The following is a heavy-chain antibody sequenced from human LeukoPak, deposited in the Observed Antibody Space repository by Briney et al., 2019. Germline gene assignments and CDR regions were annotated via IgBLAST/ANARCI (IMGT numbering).Heavy chain of an antibody. CDR3: AKDDSSGSSYYFHGMDV. Sequence: PGGSLRLSCAASGFTFSSYGMHWVRQAPGKGLEWVAVISYDGSNKYYADSVKGRFTISRDNSKNTLYLQMNSLRAEDTAVYYCAKDDSSGSSYYFHGMDVWGQGTTVTVSS. D-gene: IGHD3-22*01. CDR2: ISYDGSNK. J-gene: IGHJ6*02. CDR1: GFTFSSYG. V-gene: IGHV3-30*18.